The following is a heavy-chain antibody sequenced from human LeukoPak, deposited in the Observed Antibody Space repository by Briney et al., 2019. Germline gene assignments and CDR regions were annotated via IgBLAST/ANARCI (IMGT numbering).Heavy chain of an antibody. CDR1: GFTFSSFA. D-gene: IGHD1-1*01. V-gene: IGHV3-23*01. J-gene: IGHJ4*02. CDR3: ATNRTTGGHRFDY. Sequence: PGGSLRLSCTASGFTFSSFAMSWVRQAPGKGPDWVSAISGSGDSTSYADSVRGRFIISRDNSKNTLYLQMDSLRAEDTAVYYCATNRTTGGHRFDYWGQGTLVTVSS. CDR2: ISGSGDST.